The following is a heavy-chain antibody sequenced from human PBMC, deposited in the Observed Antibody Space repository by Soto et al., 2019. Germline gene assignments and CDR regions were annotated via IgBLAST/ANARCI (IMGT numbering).Heavy chain of an antibody. CDR3: ARVFWPDYYYGMDV. J-gene: IGHJ6*02. Sequence: QVQLQESGPGLVKPSETLSVTCTISGGSISSGGYYWGWIRQFPGKGLEWIGYIYYSGTTYYNPSLKSRITMSVDMSENQFSLKLTSVTAADTAVYYCARVFWPDYYYGMDVWGQGTTVTVSS. CDR2: IYYSGTT. V-gene: IGHV4-31*03. CDR1: GGSISSGGYY.